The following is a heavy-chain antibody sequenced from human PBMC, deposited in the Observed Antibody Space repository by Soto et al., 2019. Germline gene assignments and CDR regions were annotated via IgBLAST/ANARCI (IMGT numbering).Heavy chain of an antibody. CDR2: ISANNGDT. CDR1: GYTFTGFG. V-gene: IGHV1-18*01. CDR3: ARDLRAGYSSGWSPGAY. D-gene: IGHD6-13*01. J-gene: IGHJ4*02. Sequence: GASVKVSCKASGYTFTGFGINWVRQAPGQGLEWVGWISANNGDTNYAQNLQGRVTLTTDASTNTAYMELRSLRSDDTAVYYCARDLRAGYSSGWSPGAYWGQGTVVTVSS.